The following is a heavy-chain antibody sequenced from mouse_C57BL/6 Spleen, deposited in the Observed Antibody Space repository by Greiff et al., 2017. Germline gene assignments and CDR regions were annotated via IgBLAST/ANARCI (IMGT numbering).Heavy chain of an antibody. J-gene: IGHJ4*01. CDR3: AREAITTVVAPYAMDY. CDR2: IYPGDGDT. V-gene: IGHV1-82*01. CDR1: GYAFSSSW. D-gene: IGHD1-1*01. Sequence: VQLHQSGPELVKPGASVKISCKASGYAFSSSWMNWVKQRPGKGLEWIGRIYPGDGDTNYNGKFKGKATLTADKSSSTAYMQLSSLTSEDSAVYFCAREAITTVVAPYAMDYWGQGTSVTVSS.